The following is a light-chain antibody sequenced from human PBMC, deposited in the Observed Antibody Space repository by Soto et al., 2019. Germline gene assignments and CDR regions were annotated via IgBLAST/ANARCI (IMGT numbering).Light chain of an antibody. CDR2: DAS. J-gene: IGKJ5*01. CDR3: QQYHNWPIT. CDR1: QSVSSN. Sequence: EIVLTQSQATLSVSPGERATLSFRASQSVSSNLAWHQQKPGQAPRILMYDASTRATGIPARFSGSGSGAEFTLTISSLQSEDFAVYYCQQYHNWPITFGQGTRLEFK. V-gene: IGKV3-15*01.